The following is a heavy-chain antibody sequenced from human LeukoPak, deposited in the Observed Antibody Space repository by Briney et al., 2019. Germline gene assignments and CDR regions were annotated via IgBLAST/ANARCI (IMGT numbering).Heavy chain of an antibody. V-gene: IGHV4-61*02. Sequence: SETLSLTCTVSGVSISSGSYYWSWIRQPAGKGLEWIGSSYTSGSTNYNPALKSRVTISVDTSKIQFSLKLSSVTAADTAVYYCAREIVVVTHWGQGTLVTVSS. CDR3: AREIVVVTH. J-gene: IGHJ4*02. D-gene: IGHD2-21*02. CDR2: SYTSGST. CDR1: GVSISSGSYY.